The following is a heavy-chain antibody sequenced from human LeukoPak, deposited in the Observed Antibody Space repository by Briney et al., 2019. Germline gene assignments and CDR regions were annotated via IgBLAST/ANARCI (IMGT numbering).Heavy chain of an antibody. J-gene: IGHJ4*02. Sequence: GGSLRLSCAASGFSFSSYWTSWVRQAPGEGLEWVANINRDGSRKYSVDSVKGRFIISRDNAKNSLYLQMNSLRAEDTAVYYCARVAPPGEDLFNDYWGQGTLATVSS. CDR1: GFSFSSYW. CDR2: INRDGSRK. D-gene: IGHD2-15*01. CDR3: ARVAPPGEDLFNDY. V-gene: IGHV3-7*05.